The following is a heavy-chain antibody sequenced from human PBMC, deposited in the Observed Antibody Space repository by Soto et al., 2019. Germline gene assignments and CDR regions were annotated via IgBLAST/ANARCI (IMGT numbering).Heavy chain of an antibody. CDR1: GCTFSSYA. J-gene: IGHJ6*02. Sequence: PXGSLRLSFSAAGCTFSSYAMHWVRQAPGRGLDWVAVISYDGSNKYYADSVKGRFTISRDNSKNTLYLQMNSLRAEDTAVYYCARAYSSSYYYYYGMDVWGQGTTVTVSS. CDR3: ARAYSSSYYYYYGMDV. D-gene: IGHD6-6*01. V-gene: IGHV3-30-3*01. CDR2: ISYDGSNK.